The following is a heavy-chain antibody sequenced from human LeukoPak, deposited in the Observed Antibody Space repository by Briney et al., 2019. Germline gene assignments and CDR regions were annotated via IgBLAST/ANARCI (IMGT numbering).Heavy chain of an antibody. CDR2: ISGSGGST. CDR1: GFTFSSYA. D-gene: IGHD5-12*01. Sequence: GGSLRLSCAASGFTFSSYAMSWVRQAPGKGLEWVSAISGSGGSTYYADSVKGRFTISRDNSKNTLYLQMNSLRAEDTAVYYCARDRDIVATIFFSPPDYWGQGTLVTVSS. V-gene: IGHV3-23*01. J-gene: IGHJ4*02. CDR3: ARDRDIVATIFFSPPDY.